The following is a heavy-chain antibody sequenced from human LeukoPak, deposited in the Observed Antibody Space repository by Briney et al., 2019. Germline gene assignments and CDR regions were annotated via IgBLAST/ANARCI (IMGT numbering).Heavy chain of an antibody. J-gene: IGHJ3*02. CDR3: ARDLHDAFDI. CDR2: INSDGSGT. D-gene: IGHD4-11*01. CDR1: GNYW. Sequence: PGGSLRLSCAASGNYWMHWVRQAPGKGLVWVSCINSDGSGTTYADSGKGRFTISRDNARNTLYLQMNSLRAEDTAVYYCARDLHDAFDIWGQGTTVTVSS. V-gene: IGHV3-74*03.